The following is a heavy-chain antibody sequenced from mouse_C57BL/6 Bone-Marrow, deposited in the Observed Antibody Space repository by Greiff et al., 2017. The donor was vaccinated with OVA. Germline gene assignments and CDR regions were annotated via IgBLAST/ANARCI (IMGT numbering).Heavy chain of an antibody. CDR3: ARVLLWFDY. D-gene: IGHD2-10*01. J-gene: IGHJ2*01. Sequence: EVKLQESGPGLVKPSQSLSLTCSVTGYSITSGYYWNWIRQFPGNKLEWMGYISYDGSNNYNPSLKNRISITRDTSKNQFFLKLNSVTTEDTATYYCARVLLWFDYWGQGTTLTGSS. V-gene: IGHV3-6*01. CDR1: GYSITSGYY. CDR2: ISYDGSN.